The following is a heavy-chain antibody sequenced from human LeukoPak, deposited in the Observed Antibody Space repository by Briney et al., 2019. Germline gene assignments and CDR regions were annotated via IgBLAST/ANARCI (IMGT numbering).Heavy chain of an antibody. CDR3: AKDLTYCGGDCRDY. Sequence: GGSLRLSCAASGLTFSSYGMHWVRQAPGKGLEWVAVISYDGSNKYYADSVKGRFTISRDNSKNTLYLQMNCLRAEDTAVYYCAKDLTYCGGDCRDYWGQGTLVTVSS. CDR1: GLTFSSYG. CDR2: ISYDGSNK. J-gene: IGHJ4*02. D-gene: IGHD2-21*02. V-gene: IGHV3-30*18.